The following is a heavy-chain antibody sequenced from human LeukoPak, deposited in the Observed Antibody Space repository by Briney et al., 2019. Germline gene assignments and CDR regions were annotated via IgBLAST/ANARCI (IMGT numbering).Heavy chain of an antibody. D-gene: IGHD2-15*01. CDR2: ISWNSGSI. J-gene: IGHJ5*02. V-gene: IGHV3-9*01. CDR1: GFTFDDYA. CDR3: ARDGGDIVVVVAATTQNWFDP. Sequence: GGSLRLSCAASGFTFDDYAMHWVRQAPGKGLEWVSGISWNSGSIGYADSVKGRFTISRDNAKNSLYLQMNSLRAEDTAVYYCARDGGDIVVVVAATTQNWFDPWGQGTLVTVSS.